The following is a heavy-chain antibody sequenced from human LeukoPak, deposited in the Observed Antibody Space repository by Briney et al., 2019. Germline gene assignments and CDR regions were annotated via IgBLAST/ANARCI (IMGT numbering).Heavy chain of an antibody. V-gene: IGHV1-8*01. D-gene: IGHD3-22*01. Sequence: ASVKVSCKASGYTFTSYDINWVRQATGEGLEWMGWMNPKSGNTGYAQKFQGRVTMTRNTSISTAYMELSSLRSEDTAVYYCASRPADYYDSSGYYYDDYWGQGTLVTVSS. J-gene: IGHJ4*02. CDR1: GYTFTSYD. CDR3: ASRPADYYDSSGYYYDDY. CDR2: MNPKSGNT.